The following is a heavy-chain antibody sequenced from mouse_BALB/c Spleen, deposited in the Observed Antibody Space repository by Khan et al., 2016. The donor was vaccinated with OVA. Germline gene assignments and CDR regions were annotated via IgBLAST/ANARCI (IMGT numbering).Heavy chain of an antibody. D-gene: IGHD1-1*01. Sequence: EVQLQESGPGLVKPSQSLSLTCTVTGYSITTDYAWNWIRQFPGNKLEWMGYISYSGSTSYHPSLKSRISIIRDTSKNQFFLQLNSVTTEDTATXFCARRYYYGHWYFDVWGTGTTVTVSS. CDR1: GYSITTDYA. J-gene: IGHJ1*03. CDR3: ARRYYYGHWYFDV. CDR2: ISYSGST. V-gene: IGHV3-2*02.